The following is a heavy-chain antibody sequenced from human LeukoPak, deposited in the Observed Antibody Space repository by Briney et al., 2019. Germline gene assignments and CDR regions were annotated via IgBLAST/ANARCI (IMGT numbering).Heavy chain of an antibody. Sequence: SETLSLTCAVYGGSFSGYYWSWIRQPPGKGPEWIGEINHSGSTNYNPSLKSRVTISVDTSKNQFSLKLSSVTAADTAVYYCARETYYDFWSGQKGFDYWGQGTLVTVSS. V-gene: IGHV4-34*01. CDR1: GGSFSGYY. J-gene: IGHJ4*02. CDR3: ARETYYDFWSGQKGFDY. D-gene: IGHD3-3*01. CDR2: INHSGST.